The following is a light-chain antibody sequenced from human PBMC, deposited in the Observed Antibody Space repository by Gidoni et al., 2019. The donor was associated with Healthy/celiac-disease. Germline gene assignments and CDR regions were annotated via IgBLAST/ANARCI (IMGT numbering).Light chain of an antibody. CDR3: QQHDNPPIT. V-gene: IGKV1-33*01. CDR1: QDISNY. Sequence: IQMPQSPSSLSASVGDRVTITCQASQDISNYLNWYQQKPGKAPKLLIYDASNLETGVPSRCSGSGSGTDFPFTISSLPPEDIATYYCQQHDNPPITFGQGTRLEIK. CDR2: DAS. J-gene: IGKJ5*01.